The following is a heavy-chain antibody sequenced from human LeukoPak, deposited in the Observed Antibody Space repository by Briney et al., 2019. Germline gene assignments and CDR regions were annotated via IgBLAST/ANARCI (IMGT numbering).Heavy chain of an antibody. D-gene: IGHD6-13*01. Sequence: SPSETLSLTCTVSGGSIRSGSYYWSWIRQPAGKGLEWIGRIYTSGSTNYNPSLKSRVTISVDTSKNQFSLKLGSVTAADTAVYYCARNPWIIAAPPFDYWGQGTLVTVSS. V-gene: IGHV4-61*02. J-gene: IGHJ4*02. CDR1: GGSIRSGSYY. CDR2: IYTSGST. CDR3: ARNPWIIAAPPFDY.